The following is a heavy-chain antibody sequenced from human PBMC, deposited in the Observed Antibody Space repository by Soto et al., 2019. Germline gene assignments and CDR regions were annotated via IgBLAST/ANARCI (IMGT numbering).Heavy chain of an antibody. V-gene: IGHV3-33*01. Sequence: GGSLRLSCAASGFTFGSYGMHWVRQAPGKGLEWVAVIWYDGSNKYYADSVKGRFTISRDNSKNTLYLQMNSLRAEDTAVYYCARARRYNWNDACFDYWGQGTLVTVSS. D-gene: IGHD1-1*01. J-gene: IGHJ4*02. CDR3: ARARRYNWNDACFDY. CDR1: GFTFGSYG. CDR2: IWYDGSNK.